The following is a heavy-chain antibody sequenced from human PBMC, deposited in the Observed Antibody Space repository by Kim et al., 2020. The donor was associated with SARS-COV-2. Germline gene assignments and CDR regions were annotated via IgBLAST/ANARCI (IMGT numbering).Heavy chain of an antibody. CDR1: GYTFTTYA. CDR3: ARAGPTSSSWPDY. Sequence: ASVKVSCKASGYTFTTYAIQWVRQAPGQRLEWMGWINAGNGNTKYSQKFQGRVTITRDTSASTAYMELSSLRSEDTAVYYCARAGPTSSSWPDYWGQGTLVTVSS. CDR2: INAGNGNT. J-gene: IGHJ4*02. D-gene: IGHD6-13*01. V-gene: IGHV1-3*01.